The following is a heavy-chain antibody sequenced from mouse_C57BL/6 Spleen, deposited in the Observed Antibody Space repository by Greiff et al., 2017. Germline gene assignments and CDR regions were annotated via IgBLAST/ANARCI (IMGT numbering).Heavy chain of an antibody. CDR1: GYTFSSYT. V-gene: IGHV5-9*01. Sequence: EVMLVESGGGLVKPGGSLKLSCAASGYTFSSYTMSWVRQTPEKRLEWVATISGGGGNTYYPDSVKGRFTISRDNAKNTLYLQMSSLRSEDTALYYCARHRLLREAMDYWGQGTSVTVSS. CDR2: ISGGGGNT. D-gene: IGHD2-3*01. CDR3: ARHRLLREAMDY. J-gene: IGHJ4*01.